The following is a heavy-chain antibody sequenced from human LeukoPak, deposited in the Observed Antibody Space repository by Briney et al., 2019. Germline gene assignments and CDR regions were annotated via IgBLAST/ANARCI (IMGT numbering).Heavy chain of an antibody. CDR1: GFSFSNYW. Sequence: PGGSLRLSCEASGFSFSNYWMSWIRQAPGKGLEWVSYISSSGSTIYYADSVKGRFTISRDNAKNSLYLQMNSLRAEDTAVYYCARGRPAARRHYYYMDVWGKGTTVTVSS. CDR3: ARGRPAARRHYYYMDV. V-gene: IGHV3-11*04. D-gene: IGHD6-6*01. CDR2: ISSSGSTI. J-gene: IGHJ6*03.